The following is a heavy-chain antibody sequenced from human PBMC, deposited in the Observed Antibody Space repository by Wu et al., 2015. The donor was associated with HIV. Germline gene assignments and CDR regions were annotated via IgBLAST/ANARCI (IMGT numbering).Heavy chain of an antibody. V-gene: IGHV1-2*02. CDR3: ARQNDVYIVANGYGMDV. J-gene: IGHJ6*02. D-gene: IGHD5-12*01. Sequence: QVQLVQSGAELKKPGASVKVSCKASGYNFIDYYLHWVRLAPGQRPEWMAWINPNSAGTHYAQKFQGRVTVTRDTSISTAYMELRSLRSDDTAVYYCARQNDVYIVANGYGMDVWGQGTTVTVSS. CDR2: INPNSAGT. CDR1: GYNFIDYY.